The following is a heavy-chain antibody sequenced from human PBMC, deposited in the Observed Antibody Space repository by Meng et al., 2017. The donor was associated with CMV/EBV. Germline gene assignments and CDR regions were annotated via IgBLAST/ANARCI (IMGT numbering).Heavy chain of an antibody. CDR2: IKQDGSAK. CDR3: VRGDGSIHASRLLDY. Sequence: GESLKISCAASGFTFNSYWMSWVRQAPAYGLEWLANIKQDGSAKYYVDSVKGRFTISRDNAQNSLYLQINNLRVEDTAVYYCVRGDGSIHASRLLDYWGQGTQVTVSS. D-gene: IGHD2-15*01. CDR1: GFTFNSYW. J-gene: IGHJ4*02. V-gene: IGHV3-7*01.